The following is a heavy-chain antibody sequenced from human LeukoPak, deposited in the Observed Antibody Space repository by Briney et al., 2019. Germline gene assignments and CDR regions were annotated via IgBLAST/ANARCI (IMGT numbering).Heavy chain of an antibody. Sequence: SETLSLTCAVYGGSFSGYYWSWIRQPPGKGLEWIGEINHSGSTNYNPSLKSRVTISVDTSKNQFSLKLSSVTAADTAVYYRARGSVYYGSGSYDYWGQGTLVTVSS. CDR1: GGSFSGYY. V-gene: IGHV4-34*01. CDR3: ARGSVYYGSGSYDY. J-gene: IGHJ4*02. D-gene: IGHD3-10*01. CDR2: INHSGST.